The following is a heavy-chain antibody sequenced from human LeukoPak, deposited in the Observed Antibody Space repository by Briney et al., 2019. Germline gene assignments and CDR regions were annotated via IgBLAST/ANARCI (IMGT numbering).Heavy chain of an antibody. CDR1: GGSISSYF. Sequence: KPSETLSLTCTVSGGSISSYFWSWIRQPAGKGLEWIGRIYASGNTNYNPSLKSRVTMSVDTSKNQFSLKLSSVTAADTAVYYCARESGLSPVVVVVAAPPNDAFDIWGQGTMVTVSS. V-gene: IGHV4-4*07. D-gene: IGHD2-15*01. CDR3: ARESGLSPVVVVVAAPPNDAFDI. J-gene: IGHJ3*02. CDR2: IYASGNT.